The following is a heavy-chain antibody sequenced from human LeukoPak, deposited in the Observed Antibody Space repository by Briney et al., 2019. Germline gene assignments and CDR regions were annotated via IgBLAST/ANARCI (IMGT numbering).Heavy chain of an antibody. CDR1: GGSVSSGSYY. D-gene: IGHD6-19*01. CDR3: ARAPRYSSGWYSRY. J-gene: IGHJ4*02. V-gene: IGHV4-61*01. CDR2: IFYSGST. Sequence: PSETLSLTCTVSGGSVSSGSYYWSWIRQPPGKGLEWIGYIFYSGSTSYNPFLKSRVTISVDTSKNQFSLKLSSVTAADTAVYYCARAPRYSSGWYSRYWGQGTLVTVSS.